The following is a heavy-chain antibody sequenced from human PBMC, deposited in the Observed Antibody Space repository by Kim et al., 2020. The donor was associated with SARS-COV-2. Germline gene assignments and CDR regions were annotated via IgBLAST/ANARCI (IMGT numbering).Heavy chain of an antibody. V-gene: IGHV4-34*01. CDR2: INHSGST. J-gene: IGHJ4*02. CDR1: GGSFSGYY. CDR3: ASFTGDDSSGYYY. D-gene: IGHD3-22*01. Sequence: SETLSLTCAVYGGSFSGYYWSWIRQPPGKGLEWIGEINHSGSTNYNPSLKSRVTISVDTSKNQFSLKLSSVTAADTAVYYCASFTGDDSSGYYYWGQGTL.